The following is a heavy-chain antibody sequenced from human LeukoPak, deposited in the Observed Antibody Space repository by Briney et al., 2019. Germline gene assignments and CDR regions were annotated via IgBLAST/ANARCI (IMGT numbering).Heavy chain of an antibody. CDR2: IYHSGST. D-gene: IGHD3-10*01. V-gene: IGHV4-38-2*02. J-gene: IGHJ4*02. CDR3: ARLPLGDYGDY. Sequence: PSETLSLTCTVSGYSISSGYYWGWIRQPPGKGLEWIGSIYHSGSTYYNPSLKSRVTISVDTSKNQFSLKLSSVTAAGTAVYYCARLPLGDYGDYWGQGTLVTVSS. CDR1: GYSISSGYY.